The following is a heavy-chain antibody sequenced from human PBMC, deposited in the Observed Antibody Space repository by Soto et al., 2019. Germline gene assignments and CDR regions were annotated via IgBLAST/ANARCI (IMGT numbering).Heavy chain of an antibody. CDR3: AREDRDRETGLVQAAIDGMDV. CDR1: GGTFSRYS. Sequence: QVQLVQSGAEVKKPGSSVKVSCKASGGTFSRYSITWVRQAPGHGLEWIGRIIPIFGIASYAQKFQGRVTISADESTSTAYMELSSLRSDDKAVYYCAREDRDRETGLVQAAIDGMDVWGQGTTVTVSS. V-gene: IGHV1-69*08. D-gene: IGHD2-2*01. J-gene: IGHJ6*02. CDR2: IIPIFGIA.